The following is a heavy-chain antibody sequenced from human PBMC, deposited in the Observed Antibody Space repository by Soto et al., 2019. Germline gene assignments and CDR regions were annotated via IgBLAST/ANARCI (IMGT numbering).Heavy chain of an antibody. CDR3: ARDYFDRSGSPVPK. J-gene: IGHJ4*02. CDR1: GVSFTSYA. D-gene: IGHD3-22*01. Sequence: ASVKVSCKASGVSFTSYAFSWLRQAPGQGLEWMGGIIAVFGTTNYAQKFQGRVTITADRSTNTAYMELSSLRSEDTAVYYCARDYFDRSGSPVPKWGQGTLVTVSS. CDR2: IIAVFGTT. V-gene: IGHV1-69*06.